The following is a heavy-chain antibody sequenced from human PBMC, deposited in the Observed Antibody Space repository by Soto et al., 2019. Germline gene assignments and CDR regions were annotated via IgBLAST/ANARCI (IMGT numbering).Heavy chain of an antibody. J-gene: IGHJ6*03. V-gene: IGHV3-48*01. CDR2: ISSSSSTI. Sequence: EVQLVESGGGLVQPGGSLRLSCAASGFTFSSYSMNWVRQAPGKGLEWVSYISSSSSTIYYADSVKGRFTISRDNAKNSLYLQMNRLRAEDTAVYYCARESGYSSSWDYYYYYMDVWGKGTTVTVSS. D-gene: IGHD6-13*01. CDR3: ARESGYSSSWDYYYYYMDV. CDR1: GFTFSSYS.